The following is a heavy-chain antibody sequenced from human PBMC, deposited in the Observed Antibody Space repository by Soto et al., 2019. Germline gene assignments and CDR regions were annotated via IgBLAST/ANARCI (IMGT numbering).Heavy chain of an antibody. CDR2: IYYSGST. Sequence: SETLSLTCAVSGGSISSGGYYWAWIRQPPGKGLEWIGSIYYSGSTYYTPSLKSRVTISVDASKNQFSLKLSSVTAADAAVYYCARTLWSGWYSDYWGQGTLVTVSS. CDR1: GGSISSGGYY. CDR3: ARTLWSGWYSDY. D-gene: IGHD3-3*01. J-gene: IGHJ4*02. V-gene: IGHV4-39*01.